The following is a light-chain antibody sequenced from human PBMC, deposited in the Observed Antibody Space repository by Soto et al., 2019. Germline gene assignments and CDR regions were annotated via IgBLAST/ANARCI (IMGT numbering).Light chain of an antibody. V-gene: IGKV1-39*01. CDR1: QSISSY. CDR2: AAS. J-gene: IGKJ5*01. Sequence: DIQMTHSPSSLSASVGDRVTITCRASQSISSYLNWYQQKPGKAPKLLIYAASSLQSGVPSRFSGSGSGTDFTLTISSLQPEDFATYYCQQSYSTPIT. CDR3: QQSYSTPIT.